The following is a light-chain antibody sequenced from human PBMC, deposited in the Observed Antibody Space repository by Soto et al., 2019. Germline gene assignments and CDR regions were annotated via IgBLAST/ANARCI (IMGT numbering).Light chain of an antibody. V-gene: IGKV1-39*01. CDR1: QTVNTY. CDR3: QQGYSNPWT. J-gene: IGKJ1*01. Sequence: DIQITQSPSSRSAPICEGVTITCLASQTVNTYLHWYQQKPGKAPKLLIYAASNLQSGVPSRFSGSGSGTNFTLSLNSLQPEDFATYYCQQGYSNPWTFGQGTKVDIK. CDR2: AAS.